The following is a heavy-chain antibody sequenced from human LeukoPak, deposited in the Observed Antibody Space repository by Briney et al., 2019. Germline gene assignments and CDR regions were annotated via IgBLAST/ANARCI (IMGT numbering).Heavy chain of an antibody. CDR2: IIPILGIA. Sequence: SVKVSCKASGGTFSSYTISWVRQAPGQGLEWMGRIIPILGIANYTQKFQGRVTITADKSTSTAYMELSSLRSEDTAVYYCARDRKDTATIDYWGQGTLVTVSS. D-gene: IGHD2-15*01. CDR3: ARDRKDTATIDY. CDR1: GGTFSSYT. V-gene: IGHV1-69*04. J-gene: IGHJ4*02.